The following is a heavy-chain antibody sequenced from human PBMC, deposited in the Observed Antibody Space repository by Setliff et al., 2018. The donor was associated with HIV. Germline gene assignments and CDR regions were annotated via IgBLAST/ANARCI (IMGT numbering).Heavy chain of an antibody. CDR3: ARQTYYYDNSGHNWFDP. D-gene: IGHD3-22*01. Sequence: SETLSLTCTVSGGSISTSYWNWIRQPPGKGLEWIAYIYISGTTNYNPSLKSRVTISLDTSRNQFSLKLGSVTAADTAVYFCARQTYYYDNSGHNWFDPWGQGTLVTVSS. J-gene: IGHJ5*02. CDR1: GGSISTSY. V-gene: IGHV4-4*09. CDR2: IYISGTT.